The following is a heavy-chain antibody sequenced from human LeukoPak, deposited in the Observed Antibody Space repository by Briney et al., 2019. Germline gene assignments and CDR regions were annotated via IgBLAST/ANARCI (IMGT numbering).Heavy chain of an antibody. D-gene: IGHD1-26*01. CDR1: GFTFSSYA. Sequence: GGSLRLSCAASGFTFSSYAMSWVRQAPGKGLEWVSIIDSSGGSTYYADSVKGRFAISRDNSKNTLSLQLNSLRAEDTAVYYCAKLSGSDPSDYWGQGILVTVSS. J-gene: IGHJ4*02. V-gene: IGHV3-23*01. CDR3: AKLSGSDPSDY. CDR2: IDSSGGST.